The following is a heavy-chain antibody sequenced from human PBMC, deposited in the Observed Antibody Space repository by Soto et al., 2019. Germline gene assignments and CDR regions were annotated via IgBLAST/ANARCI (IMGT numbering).Heavy chain of an antibody. V-gene: IGHV3-11*01. CDR2: ISSSGSTI. CDR3: ARGAIFGVVHNYYYYGMDV. D-gene: IGHD3-3*01. CDR1: GFTFSDYY. J-gene: IGHJ6*02. Sequence: PGGSLRLSCAASGFTFSDYYMSWIRQAPGKGLEWVSYISSSGSTIYYADSVKGRFTISRDNAKNSLYLQMNSLRAEDTAVYYCARGAIFGVVHNYYYYGMDVWGQGTTVTVSS.